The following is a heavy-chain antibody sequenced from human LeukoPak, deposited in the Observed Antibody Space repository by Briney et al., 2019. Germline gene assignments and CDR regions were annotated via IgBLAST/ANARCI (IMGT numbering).Heavy chain of an antibody. Sequence: GGSLRLSCAASGFTFDDYAMHWVRQAPGKGLEWVSLISGDGGSTYYADSVRGRFTISRDNSKNSLYLQMNSLRTEDTALYYCAKGAAAGNYFDYWGQGTLVTVSS. V-gene: IGHV3-43*02. D-gene: IGHD6-13*01. CDR1: GFTFDDYA. J-gene: IGHJ4*02. CDR3: AKGAAAGNYFDY. CDR2: ISGDGGST.